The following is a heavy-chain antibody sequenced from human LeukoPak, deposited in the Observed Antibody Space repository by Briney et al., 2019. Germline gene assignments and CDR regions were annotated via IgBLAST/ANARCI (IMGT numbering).Heavy chain of an antibody. J-gene: IGHJ4*02. V-gene: IGHV3-74*01. CDR1: GFTFSSYE. CDR2: INPDGSST. CDR3: VSSLGGNDN. Sequence: PGGSLRLSCAASGFTFSSYEMNWVRQAPGKGLVWVSRINPDGSSTNYADSGKGRFTISRDNAKNTLYLQMNSLRAEDTAVYYCVSSLGGNDNWGQGTLVSLSS.